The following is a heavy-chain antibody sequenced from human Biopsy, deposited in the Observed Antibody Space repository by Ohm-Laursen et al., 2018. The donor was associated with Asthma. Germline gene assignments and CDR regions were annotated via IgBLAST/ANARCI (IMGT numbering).Heavy chain of an antibody. Sequence: SLRLSCAASGFTFSSYAMHWVRQAPGKGLEWVAVISYDGSNKYYADSVKGRFTISRDNSKNTLYLQMNSLRAEDTAVYYCARDKPCHIDYYYGMDVWGQGTTVTVSS. CDR3: ARDKPCHIDYYYGMDV. CDR2: ISYDGSNK. CDR1: GFTFSSYA. J-gene: IGHJ6*02. V-gene: IGHV3-30-3*01.